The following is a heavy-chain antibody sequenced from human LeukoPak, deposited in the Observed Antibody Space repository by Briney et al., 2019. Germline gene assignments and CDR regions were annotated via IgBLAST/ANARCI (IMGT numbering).Heavy chain of an antibody. D-gene: IGHD3-22*01. CDR3: AKTPLNYYDSSGSMGYFDY. Sequence: GGSLRLSCAASGFTFSSYAMSWVRQAPGKGLEWVSGISGSGGSTYYADSVKGRLTISRDNSKNTLYLQMNSLRAEDTAVYYCAKTPLNYYDSSGSMGYFDYWGQGTLVTVSS. J-gene: IGHJ4*02. CDR1: GFTFSSYA. V-gene: IGHV3-23*01. CDR2: ISGSGGST.